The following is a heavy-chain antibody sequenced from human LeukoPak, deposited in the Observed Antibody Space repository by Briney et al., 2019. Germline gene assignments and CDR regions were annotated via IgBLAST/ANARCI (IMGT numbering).Heavy chain of an antibody. Sequence: GASLRLSCAASGFTFSSYAMSWVRQAPGKGLEWVSAISGSGGSTYYADSVKGRFTISRENSKNTLYLQMNSLRAEDTAVYYCAKVPITMIVVVITGYYFDYWGQGTLVTVSS. CDR3: AKVPITMIVVVITGYYFDY. J-gene: IGHJ4*02. D-gene: IGHD3-22*01. V-gene: IGHV3-23*01. CDR2: ISGSGGST. CDR1: GFTFSSYA.